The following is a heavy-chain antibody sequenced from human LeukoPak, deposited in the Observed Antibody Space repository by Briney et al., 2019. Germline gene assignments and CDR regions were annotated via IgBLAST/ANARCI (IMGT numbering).Heavy chain of an antibody. D-gene: IGHD1-26*01. J-gene: IGHJ4*02. V-gene: IGHV4-34*01. Sequence: SETLSLTCAVYGGSFSGYYWSWIRQPPGKGLEWIGEINHSGSTNYNPSLKSRVTISVDTSKNQFSLKLSSVTAADTAVYYCASPNIVGANSFDYWGQGTLVAVSS. CDR2: INHSGST. CDR3: ASPNIVGANSFDY. CDR1: GGSFSGYY.